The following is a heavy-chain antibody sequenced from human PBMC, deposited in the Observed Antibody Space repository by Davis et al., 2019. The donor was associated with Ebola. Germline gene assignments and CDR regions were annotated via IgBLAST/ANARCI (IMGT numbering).Heavy chain of an antibody. V-gene: IGHV3-74*01. CDR1: GFTFSSYG. J-gene: IGHJ3*02. CDR3: ASFYDSRAFDI. CDR2: INSDGSST. Sequence: GESLKISCAASGFTFSSYGMHWVRQAPGKGLVWVSRINSDGSSTSYADSVKGRFTISRDNAKNTLYLQMNSLRAEDTAVYYCASFYDSRAFDIWGQGTMVTASS. D-gene: IGHD3-22*01.